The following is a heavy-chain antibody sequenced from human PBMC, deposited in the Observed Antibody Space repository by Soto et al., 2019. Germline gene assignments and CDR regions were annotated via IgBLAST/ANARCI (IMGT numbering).Heavy chain of an antibody. Sequence: QLVESGGGVVKPGMSLRLTCAASGFTFSNAWMTGVRQAPGKGLERVGLIRSQGDGGAADYAAPVRGRCTISRDDSQNLVCLHMDNMQTDDAAVYYCSSAPLRWGQGTLVTVSS. V-gene: IGHV3-15*01. CDR1: GFTFSNAW. CDR2: IRSQGDGGAA. CDR3: SSAPLR. J-gene: IGHJ4*02.